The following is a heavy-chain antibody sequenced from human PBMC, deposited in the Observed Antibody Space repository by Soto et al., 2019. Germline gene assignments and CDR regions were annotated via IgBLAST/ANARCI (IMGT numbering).Heavy chain of an antibody. Sequence: EVQLLESGGGLVQPGGSLRLSCAASGFTFSSYAMSWVRQAPGKGLEWFSAISGSVGGTYHADSVKGRFTISRDNSKNTLYLQMNSLRADDTAVYYCAKGSASSRPYNFDYWGQGTLVTVSS. CDR3: AKGSASSRPYNFDY. J-gene: IGHJ4*02. CDR2: ISGSVGGT. D-gene: IGHD5-18*01. CDR1: GFTFSSYA. V-gene: IGHV3-23*01.